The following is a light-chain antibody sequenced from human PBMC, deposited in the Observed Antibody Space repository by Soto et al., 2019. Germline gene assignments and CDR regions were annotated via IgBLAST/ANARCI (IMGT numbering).Light chain of an antibody. CDR2: DAS. J-gene: IGKJ1*01. CDR3: QQYNSYSWT. Sequence: DIQMTQSPSFLSASVGDKVTITCRATESVSKWLAWYQEKPGNPPRPLIHDASTLESGVPSRFSGSGSGTEFTLTISSLQADDFAIYYCQQYNSYSWTFGQGTKVEMK. V-gene: IGKV1-5*01. CDR1: ESVSKW.